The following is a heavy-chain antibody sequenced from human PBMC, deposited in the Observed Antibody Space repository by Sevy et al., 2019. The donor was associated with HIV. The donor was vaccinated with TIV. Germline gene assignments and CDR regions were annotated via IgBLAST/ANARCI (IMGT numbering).Heavy chain of an antibody. Sequence: SETLSLTCAVSGYSISSGYYWGWIRQPPGKGLEWIGSIYHSGSTYYNPSLKSRVTISVDTSKNQFSLKLSSVTAADTAVYYCARLRYYDFWRAPGNWFDPWGQGTLVTVSS. J-gene: IGHJ5*02. CDR1: GYSISSGYY. CDR2: IYHSGST. CDR3: ARLRYYDFWRAPGNWFDP. V-gene: IGHV4-38-2*01. D-gene: IGHD3-3*01.